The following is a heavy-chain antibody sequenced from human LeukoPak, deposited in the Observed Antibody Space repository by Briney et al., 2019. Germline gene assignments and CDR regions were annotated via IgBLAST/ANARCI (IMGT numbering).Heavy chain of an antibody. D-gene: IGHD3-3*01. CDR1: GGSISSYY. CDR2: IYYSGST. CDR3: ARVSPSGGY. Sequence: SETLSPTCTVSGGSISSYYWSWIRQPPGKGLEWIGYIYYSGSTNNNPSLKSRVTISVDTSKNQFSLKLSSVTAADTAVYYCARVSPSGGYWGQGTLVTVSS. J-gene: IGHJ4*02. V-gene: IGHV4-59*01.